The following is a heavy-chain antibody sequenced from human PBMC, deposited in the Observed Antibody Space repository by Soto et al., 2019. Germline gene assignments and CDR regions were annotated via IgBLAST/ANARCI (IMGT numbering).Heavy chain of an antibody. Sequence: SETLSLTCAVYGGSFSGYYWSWIRQPPGKGLEWIGEINHSGSTNYNPSLKSRVTISVDTSKNQFSLKLSSVTAADTAVYYCARGSNGSGSFDYWGQGTLVTVS. CDR2: INHSGST. J-gene: IGHJ4*02. V-gene: IGHV4-34*01. D-gene: IGHD3-10*01. CDR1: GGSFSGYY. CDR3: ARGSNGSGSFDY.